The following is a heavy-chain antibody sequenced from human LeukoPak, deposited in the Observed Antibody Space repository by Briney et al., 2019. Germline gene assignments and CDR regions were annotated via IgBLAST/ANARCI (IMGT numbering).Heavy chain of an antibody. D-gene: IGHD3-22*01. CDR1: GFTFSSYS. Sequence: SGGSLRLSCAASGFTFSSYSMNWVRQAPGKGLEWVSYISSSSSTIYYADSVKGRFTISRDNAKNSLYLQMNSLRAEDTAVYYCPGESYDSSGSLDYWGQGTLVTVSS. J-gene: IGHJ4*02. V-gene: IGHV3-48*04. CDR3: PGESYDSSGSLDY. CDR2: ISSSSSTI.